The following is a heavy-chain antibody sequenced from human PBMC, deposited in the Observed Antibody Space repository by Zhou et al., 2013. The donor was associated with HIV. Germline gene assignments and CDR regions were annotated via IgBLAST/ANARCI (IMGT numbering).Heavy chain of an antibody. J-gene: IGHJ3*02. CDR1: GYTFTSYG. D-gene: IGHD5-18*01. Sequence: QVQLVQSGAEVKKPGASVKVSCKASGYTFTSYGISWVRQAPGQGLEWMGWISAYNGNTNYAQKLQGRVTMTTDTSTSTVYMELRSLRSDDTAVYYCARDPRVDTGLLDAFDIWGQGTMVTVSS. CDR3: ARDPRVDTGLLDAFDI. CDR2: ISAYNGNT. V-gene: IGHV1-18*01.